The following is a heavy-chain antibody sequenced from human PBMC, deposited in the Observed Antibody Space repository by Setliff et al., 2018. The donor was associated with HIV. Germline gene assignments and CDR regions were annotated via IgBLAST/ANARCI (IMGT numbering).Heavy chain of an antibody. CDR3: ARGAGYENRRYYNYGFDV. V-gene: IGHV3-66*02. J-gene: IGHJ6*02. CDR1: GFTFSSYS. Sequence: GGSLRLSCAASGFTFSSYSMNWVRQAPGKGLEWVSVIYSGGSTYYADSVKGRFTISRDNSKNTLYFQMNSLRAGDTAVYYCARGAGYENRRYYNYGFDVWGRGITVTVSS. D-gene: IGHD5-12*01. CDR2: IYSGGST.